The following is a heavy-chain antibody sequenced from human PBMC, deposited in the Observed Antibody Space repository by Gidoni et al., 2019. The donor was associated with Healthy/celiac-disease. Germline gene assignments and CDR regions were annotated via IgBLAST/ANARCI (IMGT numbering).Heavy chain of an antibody. D-gene: IGHD6-6*01. Sequence: QVQLQESGPGLVKPSETLSLTCTVSVGSIRSYYWSWIRQPAGKGLEWIGRIYTSGSTNYNPYIKRRVTMSVDTSKNQFSLKLSSVTAADTAVYYCARDGGSSSPPNWFDPWGQGTLVTVSS. CDR1: VGSIRSYY. CDR3: ARDGGSSSPPNWFDP. V-gene: IGHV4-4*07. J-gene: IGHJ5*02. CDR2: IYTSGST.